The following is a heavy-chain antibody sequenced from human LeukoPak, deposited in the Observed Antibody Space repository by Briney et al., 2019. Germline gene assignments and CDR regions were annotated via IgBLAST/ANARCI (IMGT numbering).Heavy chain of an antibody. CDR3: TTRGGSFSIFDY. CDR2: IKSKTDGGTT. J-gene: IGHJ4*02. CDR1: GFTFSSYS. D-gene: IGHD1-26*01. V-gene: IGHV3-15*01. Sequence: GGSLRLSCAASGFTFSSYSMNWVRQAPGKGLEWVGRIKSKTDGGTTDYAAPVKGRFTISRDDSKNTLYLQMNSLKTEDTAVYYCTTRGGSFSIFDYWGQGTPVTVSS.